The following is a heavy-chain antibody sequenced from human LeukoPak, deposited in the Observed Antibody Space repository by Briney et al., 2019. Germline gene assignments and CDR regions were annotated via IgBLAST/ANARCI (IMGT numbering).Heavy chain of an antibody. V-gene: IGHV3-21*06. Sequence: GGSLRLSCAASGFTFSDYGMNWVRVAPGKGPEWVSRISSSGTYIDYRDSVKGRLTISRDNSRSALYLQVDSLRAEDTAVYYCARGQGYCSSTRCSPGYYMDVWGTGTTVTV. CDR2: ISSSGTYI. CDR3: ARGQGYCSSTRCSPGYYMDV. J-gene: IGHJ6*03. D-gene: IGHD2-2*01. CDR1: GFTFSDYG.